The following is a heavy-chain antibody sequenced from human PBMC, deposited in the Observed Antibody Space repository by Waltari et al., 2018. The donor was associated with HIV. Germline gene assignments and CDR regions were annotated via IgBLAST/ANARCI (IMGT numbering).Heavy chain of an antibody. V-gene: IGHV5-51*03. Sequence: EVQLVQSGAEVRKSGESLKISCRASGYPFTNYWTAWVRQLSGEGLEWMGIIYPFDSDTRYNPSFEGQITISADKSLATAYLEWSNLNASDAAIYYCARLFYYDTTGYINNAFDIWGQGTVVTVS. CDR2: IYPFDSDT. J-gene: IGHJ3*02. CDR1: GYPFTNYW. D-gene: IGHD3-22*01. CDR3: ARLFYYDTTGYINNAFDI.